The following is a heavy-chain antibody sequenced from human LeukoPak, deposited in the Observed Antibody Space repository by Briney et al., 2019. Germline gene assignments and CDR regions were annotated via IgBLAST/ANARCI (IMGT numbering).Heavy chain of an antibody. CDR3: ASGMRVGPNV. CDR1: GFTVSSNY. J-gene: IGHJ4*02. Sequence: GGSLRLSCAASGFTVSSNYMSWVRQAPGKGLEWVSHISSTGDTVYYADSVKGRFTISRDNAKNSVYLQMNSLRAEDTAVYYCASGMRVGPNVWGQGTLVTVSS. CDR2: ISSTGDTV. V-gene: IGHV3-11*04. D-gene: IGHD1-26*01.